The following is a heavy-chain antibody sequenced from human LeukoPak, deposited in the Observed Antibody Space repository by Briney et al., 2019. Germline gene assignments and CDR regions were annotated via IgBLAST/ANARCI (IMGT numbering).Heavy chain of an antibody. D-gene: IGHD1-26*01. V-gene: IGHV3-7*01. CDR3: ARDESGESELDY. CDR1: GFTFSSYW. Sequence: GGSLRLSCAASGFTFSSYWVSWVRQAPGKGLEWVANIKQDGSEKYYVDSVKGRFTISRDNAKNSLYLQMNSLRAEDTAVYYCARDESGESELDYWGQGTLVTVSS. CDR2: IKQDGSEK. J-gene: IGHJ4*02.